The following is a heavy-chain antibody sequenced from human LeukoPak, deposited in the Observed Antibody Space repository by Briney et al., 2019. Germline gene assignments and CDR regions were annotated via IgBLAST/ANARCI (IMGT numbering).Heavy chain of an antibody. CDR2: MYYSGIT. D-gene: IGHD2-8*02. J-gene: IGHJ3*02. V-gene: IGHV4-59*01. CDR3: VRGKYRISIFCTAGACYPGAFDI. Sequence: PSETLSLTCTVSGDSISNYYWTWIRQPPGKGLEWIGYMYYSGITNYNPSFNGRVAMSLDTSKNEFSLQLTSVTAADTAVYYCVRGKYRISIFCTAGACYPGAFDIWGQGTMATVSS. CDR1: GDSISNYY.